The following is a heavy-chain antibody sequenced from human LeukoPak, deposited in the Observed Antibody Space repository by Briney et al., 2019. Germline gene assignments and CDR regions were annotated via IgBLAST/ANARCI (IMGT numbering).Heavy chain of an antibody. J-gene: IGHJ2*01. Sequence: GGSLRLSCAASGFTFDDYAMHWVRQAPGKGLEWVSGISWNSGSIGYADSVKGRFTISRDNAKNSLYLQMNSLRAEDTALYYCAKTTPGNFWYFDLWGRGTLVTVSS. V-gene: IGHV3-9*01. CDR3: AKTTPGNFWYFDL. CDR1: GFTFDDYA. D-gene: IGHD3-10*01. CDR2: ISWNSGSI.